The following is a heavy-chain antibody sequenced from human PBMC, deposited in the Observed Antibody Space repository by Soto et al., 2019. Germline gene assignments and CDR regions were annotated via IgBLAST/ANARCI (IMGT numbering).Heavy chain of an antibody. Sequence: EVQLVESGGGLVQPGGSLRLSCAASGFTFSSYSMNWVRQAPGKGREWVSYISSSSSTIYYADSVKGPFTISRHNAKNSLYLQMNRLRDEDTAVYYCARADTDSSRYYSLNRFDPWGQGTLVTVSS. CDR1: GFTFSSYS. D-gene: IGHD3-22*01. V-gene: IGHV3-48*02. CDR2: ISSSSSTI. CDR3: ARADTDSSRYYSLNRFDP. J-gene: IGHJ5*02.